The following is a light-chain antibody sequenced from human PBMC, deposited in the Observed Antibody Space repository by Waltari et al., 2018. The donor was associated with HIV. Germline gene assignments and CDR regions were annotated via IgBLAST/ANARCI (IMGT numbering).Light chain of an antibody. V-gene: IGLV2-14*03. CDR1: SSNVGGYNY. CDR2: DVS. J-gene: IGLJ1*01. CDR3: SSYTSSSPYA. Sequence: QSALTQPASVSGSPGPSLTISCTGTSSNVGGYNYVPWYQQHPGKAPKLMIYDVSNRPSGVSNRFSGSKSGNTASLTISGLQAEDEADYYCSSYTSSSPYAFGTGTKVTVL.